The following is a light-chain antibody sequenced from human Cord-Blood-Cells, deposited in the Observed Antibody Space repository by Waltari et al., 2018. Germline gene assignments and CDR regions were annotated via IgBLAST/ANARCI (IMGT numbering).Light chain of an antibody. J-gene: IGKJ3*01. CDR2: WAS. V-gene: IGKV4-1*01. CDR1: QSVLYSSNNKNY. CDR3: QQYYSLLT. Sequence: DIVMTQSPDSLAVSLGERAPINCKSSQSVLYSSNNKNYLAWYQQKPGQPPKLLIYWASTRESGVPDRCSGSGSGTDFTLTISSLQAEDVAVYYCQQYYSLLTFGPGTKVDIK.